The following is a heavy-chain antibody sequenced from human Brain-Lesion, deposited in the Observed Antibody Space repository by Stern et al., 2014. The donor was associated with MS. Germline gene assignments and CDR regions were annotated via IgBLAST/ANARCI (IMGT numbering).Heavy chain of an antibody. CDR3: ARGRVVPGFQYYATDV. Sequence: VQLVESGPGLVKPSQTLSLSCTVSGGSISSGGYYWSWIRQPAGKGLEWIGRIFNSGRTSYNPSLKSRVTISIDNSKHHVSLRLNSMTAADTAVYYCARGRVVPGFQYYATDVWGQGTTVIVSS. CDR2: IFNSGRT. V-gene: IGHV4-61*02. D-gene: IGHD2-2*01. CDR1: GGSISSGGYY. J-gene: IGHJ6*02.